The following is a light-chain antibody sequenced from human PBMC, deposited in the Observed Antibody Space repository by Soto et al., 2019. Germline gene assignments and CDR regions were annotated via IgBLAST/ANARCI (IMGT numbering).Light chain of an antibody. CDR1: SSDVGGYNY. J-gene: IGLJ2*01. CDR3: CSYTSSSTNVV. CDR2: DVS. Sequence: QSALTQPASVSGSPGQSITISCTGTSSDVGGYNYVSWYQQHPGKAPKLIIYDVSNRPSGVSTRFSGSKSGNTASLTISGLQDEDEDDYYCCSYTSSSTNVVFGGGTKVTVL. V-gene: IGLV2-14*01.